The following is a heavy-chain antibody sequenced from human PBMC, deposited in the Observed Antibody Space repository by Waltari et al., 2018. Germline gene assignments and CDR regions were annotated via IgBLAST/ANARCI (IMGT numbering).Heavy chain of an antibody. J-gene: IGHJ4*02. CDR3: ARSLWFGESFPLDY. CDR1: EGTFSTYA. D-gene: IGHD3-10*01. Sequence: AQLVQSAAAVKKPGSSVKVACKDSEGTFSTYANSGVRQAPAQGLEWMGWLIPIVGTANYARDFQGRVTITTDEATTTAYMELSSLRSEDTAVYYWARSLWFGESFPLDYWGQGTLVTVSS. CDR2: LIPIVGTA. V-gene: IGHV1-69*05.